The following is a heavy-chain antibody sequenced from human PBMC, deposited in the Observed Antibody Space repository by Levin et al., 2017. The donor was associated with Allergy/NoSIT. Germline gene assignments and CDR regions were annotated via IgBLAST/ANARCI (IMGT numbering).Heavy chain of an antibody. V-gene: IGHV3-30-3*01. CDR2: ISYDGSNK. CDR1: GFTFSSYA. D-gene: IGHD3/OR15-3a*01. J-gene: IGHJ6*02. CDR3: ASSSQGAVPFFWTVVQDYYYYGMDV. Sequence: PGGSLRLSCAASGFTFSSYAMHWVRQAPGKGLEWVAVISYDGSNKYYADSVKGRFTISRDNSKNTLYLQMNSLRAEDTAVYYCASSSQGAVPFFWTVVQDYYYYGMDVWGQGTTVTVSS.